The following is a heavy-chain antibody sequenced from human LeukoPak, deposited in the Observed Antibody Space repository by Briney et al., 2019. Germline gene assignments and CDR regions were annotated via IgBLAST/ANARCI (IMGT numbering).Heavy chain of an antibody. Sequence: PGGSLRLSCAASGFTSSSYAMHWVRQAPGKGLEWVAVIPYDGSNKYYADSVKGRFTISRDNSKNTLYLQMNSLRAEDTAVYYCARVRSYCSGGSCYSLDAFDIWGQGTMVTVSS. J-gene: IGHJ3*02. CDR1: GFTSSSYA. CDR3: ARVRSYCSGGSCYSLDAFDI. D-gene: IGHD2-15*01. CDR2: IPYDGSNK. V-gene: IGHV3-30-3*01.